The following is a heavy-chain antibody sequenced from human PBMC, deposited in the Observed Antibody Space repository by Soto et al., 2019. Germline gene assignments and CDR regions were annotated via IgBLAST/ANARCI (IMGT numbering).Heavy chain of an antibody. Sequence: ASVKVSCKSSGYTFSSFHLNWVRQATGQGLEWMGSMDPNSGDTIFAQKFQGRVTMTRSTSISTAYMELSSLTFDDTAVYFCARAHYSGDVDYGGRGPLVTVSS. J-gene: IGHJ4*02. CDR1: GYTFSSFH. CDR3: ARAHYSGDVDY. D-gene: IGHD4-17*01. CDR2: MDPNSGDT. V-gene: IGHV1-8*01.